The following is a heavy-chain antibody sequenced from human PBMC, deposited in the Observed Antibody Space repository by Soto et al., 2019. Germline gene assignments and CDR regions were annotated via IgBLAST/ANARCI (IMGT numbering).Heavy chain of an antibody. CDR2: INPNSGGT. D-gene: IGHD3-22*01. Sequence: ASVKVSCKASGYTFTGYYMHWVRQAPGQGLEWMGWINPNSGGTNYAQKFQGRVTMTRDTSISTAYMELSRLRSDDTAVYYCARDDGLEYYYDSSGYYAYWGQGTLVTVYS. CDR3: ARDDGLEYYYDSSGYYAY. CDR1: GYTFTGYY. V-gene: IGHV1-2*02. J-gene: IGHJ4*02.